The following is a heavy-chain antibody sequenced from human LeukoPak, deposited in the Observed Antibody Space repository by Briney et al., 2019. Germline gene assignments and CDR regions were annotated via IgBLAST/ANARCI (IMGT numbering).Heavy chain of an antibody. D-gene: IGHD3-16*01. CDR2: ISYDGNNK. CDR1: EFTFSSYG. CDR3: AKDRGG. J-gene: IGHJ4*02. V-gene: IGHV3-30*18. Sequence: PGRSLRLSCAASEFTFSSYGMHWVRQAPGKGLEWVAVISYDGNNKYYADSVKGRFTISRDNSKNTLYLQMNSLRAEDTAVYYCAKDRGGWGQGTLVTVSS.